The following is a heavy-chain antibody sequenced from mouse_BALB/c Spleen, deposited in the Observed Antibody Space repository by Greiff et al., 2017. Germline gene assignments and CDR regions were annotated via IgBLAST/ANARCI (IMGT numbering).Heavy chain of an antibody. Sequence: DVKLVESGPSLVKPSQTLSLTCSVTGDSITSGYWNWIRKFPGNKLEYMGYISYSGSTYYNPSLKSRISITRDTSKNQYYLQLNSVTTEDTATYYCARNYGSSPWFAYWGQGTLVTVSA. CDR1: GDSITSGY. V-gene: IGHV3-8*02. CDR3: ARNYGSSPWFAY. J-gene: IGHJ3*01. CDR2: ISYSGST. D-gene: IGHD1-1*01.